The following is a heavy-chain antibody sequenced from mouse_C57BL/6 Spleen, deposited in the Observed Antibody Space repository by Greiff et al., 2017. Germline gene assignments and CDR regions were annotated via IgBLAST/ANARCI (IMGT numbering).Heavy chain of an antibody. V-gene: IGHV1-42*01. CDR1: GYSFTGYY. Sequence: VQLQQSGPELVKPGASVKISCKASGYSFTGYYMNWVKQSPEKSLEWIGEINPSTGGTTYNQKFKAKATLTVDKSSSTAYLQLKSLTSEDSAVYYCARGDYYGSSFYWYFDVWGTGTTVTVSS. D-gene: IGHD1-1*01. CDR2: INPSTGGT. CDR3: ARGDYYGSSFYWYFDV. J-gene: IGHJ1*03.